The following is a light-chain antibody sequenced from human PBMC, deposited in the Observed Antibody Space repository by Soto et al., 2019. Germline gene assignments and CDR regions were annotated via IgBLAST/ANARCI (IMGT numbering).Light chain of an antibody. J-gene: IGLJ7*01. V-gene: IGLV2-14*03. Sequence: ALTQPASVSGSPGQSITISCTGTSSDVGGYIYVSWYQQHPGKAPKLMIYDVNNRPSGVSNRFSGSKSGNTASLTISGLQTEDEADYYCVSYTTSTSYVFGSGTQLTVL. CDR3: VSYTTSTSYV. CDR2: DVN. CDR1: SSDVGGYIY.